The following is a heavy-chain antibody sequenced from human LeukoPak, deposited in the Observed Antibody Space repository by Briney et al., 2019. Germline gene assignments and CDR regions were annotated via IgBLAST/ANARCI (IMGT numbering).Heavy chain of an antibody. J-gene: IGHJ5*02. D-gene: IGHD4-23*01. CDR2: IYYSGST. CDR3: ARGGRGNSGWFDP. CDR1: GGSISSSSYY. Sequence: PSEALSLTCTVSGGSISSSSYYWGWIRQPPGKGLEWIGSIYYSGSTYYNPSLKSRVTISVDTSKNQFSLKLSSVTAADTAVYYCARGGRGNSGWFDPWGQGTLVTVSS. V-gene: IGHV4-39*07.